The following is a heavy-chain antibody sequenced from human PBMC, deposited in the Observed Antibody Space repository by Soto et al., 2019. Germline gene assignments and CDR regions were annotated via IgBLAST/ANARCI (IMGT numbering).Heavy chain of an antibody. CDR1: GFSFSGYY. D-gene: IGHD2-8*01. V-gene: IGHV3-11*01. J-gene: IGHJ6*02. CDR2: ISFTGDVT. Sequence: AXGSLRLSCAAAGFSFSGYYMSWIRQAPGKGLERISYISFTGDVTHYRDSVEGRFIVSRDNAKKSLYLQMNSLRVEDTAVYYCARENGHPGHNYAMDVWGQGTTVTVSS. CDR3: ARENGHPGHNYAMDV.